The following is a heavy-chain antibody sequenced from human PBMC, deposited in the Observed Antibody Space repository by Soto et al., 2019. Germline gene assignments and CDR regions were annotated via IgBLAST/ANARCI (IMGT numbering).Heavy chain of an antibody. V-gene: IGHV4-59*01. D-gene: IGHD3-3*01. CDR2: IYYSGST. J-gene: IGHJ5*02. Sequence: QVQLQESGPGLVKPSETLSLTCTVSGGSISSYYWSWIRQPPGKGLERIGYIYYSGSTNYNPSLKSRVTISVDTSKNQFSLKLSSVTAADTAVYYCARDIGYDFWSGYPKGWFDPWGQGTLVTVSS. CDR3: ARDIGYDFWSGYPKGWFDP. CDR1: GGSISSYY.